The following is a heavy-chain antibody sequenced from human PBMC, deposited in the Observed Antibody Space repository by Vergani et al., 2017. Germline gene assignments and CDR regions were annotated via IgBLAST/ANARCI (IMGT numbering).Heavy chain of an antibody. V-gene: IGHV4-4*07. Sequence: QVQLQESGPGLVKPSETLSLTCTVSGGSISSYYWSWIRQPAGTGLEWIGRIYTSGSTNYNPSLKSRVTMSVATSKNQFSLKLSSVTAADTDVYYCARERAGDRYWNYVSAGGGSLRVDPWGQGTLVTVSS. J-gene: IGHJ5*02. CDR3: ARERAGDRYWNYVSAGGGSLRVDP. D-gene: IGHD1-7*01. CDR2: IYTSGST. CDR1: GGSISSYY.